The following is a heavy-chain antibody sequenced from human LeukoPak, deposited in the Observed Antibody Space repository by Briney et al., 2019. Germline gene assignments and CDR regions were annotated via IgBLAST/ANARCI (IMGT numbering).Heavy chain of an antibody. D-gene: IGHD2-21*02. J-gene: IGHJ3*02. CDR3: ARDPHPCGGDCYTNGAFDI. Sequence: ASVTVSCTASGYTFTIYDINWVRQAPGQGLEWMGYVNPNSGNTGYAQNFQGRVTITRTTSISTAYMEVSGLRSDDTAVYYCARDPHPCGGDCYTNGAFDIWGQGTLVTVSS. CDR2: VNPNSGNT. CDR1: GYTFTIYD. V-gene: IGHV1-8*03.